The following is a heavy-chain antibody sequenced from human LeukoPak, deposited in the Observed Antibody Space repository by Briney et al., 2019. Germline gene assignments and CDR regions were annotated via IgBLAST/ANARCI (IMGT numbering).Heavy chain of an antibody. CDR1: GGTFSSYA. D-gene: IGHD2-2*01. V-gene: IGHV1-69*05. CDR2: IIPIFGTA. J-gene: IGHJ6*03. CDR3: ASGPVVPAAHRKDYYYYFMDV. Sequence: ASVKVSCKASGGTFSSYAFSWVRQAPGQGLEWMGGIIPIFGTANYAKKFQGRVTITTDESTSTAYMELSSLRSEDTAVYYCASGPVVPAAHRKDYYYYFMDVWGKGTTVTVSS.